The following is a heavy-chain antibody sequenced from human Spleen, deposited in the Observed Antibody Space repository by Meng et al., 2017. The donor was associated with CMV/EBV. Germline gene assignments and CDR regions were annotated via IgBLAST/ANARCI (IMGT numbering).Heavy chain of an antibody. V-gene: IGHV3-23*03. J-gene: IGHJ4*02. CDR1: GSTFSNYA. CDR3: ARDKTVRGAMPYFFDY. D-gene: IGHD2-2*01. CDR2: IYSGGSST. Sequence: GGSLRLSCATTGSTFSNYAMSWVRQAPGKGLEWVSLIYSGGSSTYYADSVKGRFTISRDDSKNTLFLQMNSLRAEDTAMYYCARDKTVRGAMPYFFDYWGQGTLVTVSS.